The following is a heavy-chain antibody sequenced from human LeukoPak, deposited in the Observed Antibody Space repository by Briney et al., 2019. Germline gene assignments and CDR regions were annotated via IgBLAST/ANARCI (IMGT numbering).Heavy chain of an antibody. J-gene: IGHJ4*02. CDR2: ISDSGDFT. V-gene: IGHV3-23*01. CDR3: AKGSRQFSRDKAGPIDY. D-gene: IGHD6-19*01. CDR1: GFTFSSNA. Sequence: PGGSLRLSCAGSGFTFSSNAMSWVSQAPGKGLEWVSSISDSGDFTYYADSVKGRFTISRNNSNNTLFVQMSSLRAEDTAVYYCAKGSRQFSRDKAGPIDYWGQGTLVTVSS.